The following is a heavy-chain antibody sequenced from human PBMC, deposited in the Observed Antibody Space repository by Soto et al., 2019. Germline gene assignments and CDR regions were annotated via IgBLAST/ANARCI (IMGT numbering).Heavy chain of an antibody. CDR2: TYYRSKWYN. CDR3: VGQSAAGALDY. V-gene: IGHV6-1*01. J-gene: IGHJ4*02. D-gene: IGHD6-19*01. Sequence: SQTLSLTCAISGDSVSSNSAAWSWIRQSPSRGLEWLGRTYYRSKWYNGYAVSVKSRITINPDTSRNQFSLQLNSVTPEDTAVYYCVGQSAAGALDYWGQGTQVTVSS. CDR1: GDSVSSNSAA.